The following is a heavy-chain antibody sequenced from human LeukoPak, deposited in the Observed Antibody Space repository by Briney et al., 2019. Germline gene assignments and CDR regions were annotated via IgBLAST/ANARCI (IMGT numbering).Heavy chain of an antibody. J-gene: IGHJ4*02. CDR2: IRYDGSNN. CDR3: AKDRIVVVPAAMGVLDY. Sequence: GGTLRLSCAASGFTFSSYGMHWVRQPPGKGLEWVAFIRYDGSNNYYADSVKGRFTIFRDNSKNTLYLLMNSLRAEDTAVYYCAKDRIVVVPAAMGVLDYWGQGTLVTVSS. CDR1: GFTFSSYG. V-gene: IGHV3-30*02. D-gene: IGHD2-2*01.